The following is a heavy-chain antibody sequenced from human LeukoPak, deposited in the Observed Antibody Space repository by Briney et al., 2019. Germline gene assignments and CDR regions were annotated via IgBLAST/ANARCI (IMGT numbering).Heavy chain of an antibody. Sequence: SETLSLTCTVSGGSISGYYWSWIRQPPGKGLEWIGYIYSSGSPNYTPSLKSRVTISVDTSENQFSLMLKSVTAADTAVYYCARRVAVVGSNWFDPWGQGTLVTVSS. J-gene: IGHJ5*02. D-gene: IGHD6-13*01. CDR3: ARRVAVVGSNWFDP. CDR2: IYSSGSP. V-gene: IGHV4-59*01. CDR1: GGSISGYY.